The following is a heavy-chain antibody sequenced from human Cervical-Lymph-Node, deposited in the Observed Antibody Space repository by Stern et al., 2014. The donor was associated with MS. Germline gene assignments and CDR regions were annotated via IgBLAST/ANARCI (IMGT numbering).Heavy chain of an antibody. CDR3: ARRSETSDRWYSLGYDL. J-gene: IGHJ5*02. Sequence: QVQLVQSGAEVTKPGSSVKVSCQASGGTFTKLPSSWVRQAPGQGLEWMGGIFPVFGTPTAAQEFRGRVTITADVSTCTVYMELSRLRSDDTAVYYCARRSETSDRWYSLGYDLWGQGTLVTVSS. V-gene: IGHV1-69*01. CDR1: GGTFTKLP. CDR2: IFPVFGTP. D-gene: IGHD6-13*01.